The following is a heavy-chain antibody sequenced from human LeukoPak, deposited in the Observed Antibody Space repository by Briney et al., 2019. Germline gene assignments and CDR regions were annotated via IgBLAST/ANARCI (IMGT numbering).Heavy chain of an antibody. CDR1: GFTFSSYG. CDR2: IWYDGSNK. CDR3: ARDQMATILDY. J-gene: IGHJ4*02. Sequence: QPGRSLRLSCAASGFTFSSYGMHWVRQAPGKGLEWVAVIWYDGSNKYYADSVKGRFTVSRDNSKNTLYLQMNSLRAEDTAVYYCARDQMATILDYWGQGTLVTVSS. D-gene: IGHD5-24*01. V-gene: IGHV3-33*01.